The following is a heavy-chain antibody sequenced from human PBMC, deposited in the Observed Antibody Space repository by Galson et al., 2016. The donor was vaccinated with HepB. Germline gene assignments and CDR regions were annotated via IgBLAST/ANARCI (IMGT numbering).Heavy chain of an antibody. CDR1: GFTVSSNY. CDR3: ASSPGAGL. J-gene: IGHJ4*02. Sequence: SLRLSCAASGFTVSSNYMSWVRQAPGKGLEGVSVMYSGGRTHYADSVKGRFTISRDSSKNTLYLQMNSLRNEDTAVYYCASSPGAGLWGQGTLVTVSS. V-gene: IGHV3-53*01. D-gene: IGHD1-26*01. CDR2: MYSGGRT.